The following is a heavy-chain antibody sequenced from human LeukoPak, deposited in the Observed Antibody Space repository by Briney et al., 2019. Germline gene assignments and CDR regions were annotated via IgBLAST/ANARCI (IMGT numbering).Heavy chain of an antibody. J-gene: IGHJ6*02. CDR3: ATDGSGSYNPPYYYYHGMDV. CDR1: GGSISSYY. D-gene: IGHD3-10*01. CDR2: IYYSGST. V-gene: IGHV4-59*01. Sequence: SETLSLTCTVSGGSISSYYWSWIRQPPGKGLEWIGYIYYSGSTNYNPSLKSRVTISVDTSKNQFSLKLSSVTAADTAVYYCATDGSGSYNPPYYYYHGMDVWGQGTTVTVSS.